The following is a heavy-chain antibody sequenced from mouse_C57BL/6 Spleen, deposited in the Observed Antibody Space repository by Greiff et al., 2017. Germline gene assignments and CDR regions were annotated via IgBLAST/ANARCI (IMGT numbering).Heavy chain of an antibody. V-gene: IGHV5-17*01. Sequence: EVQVVESGGGLVKPGGSLTLSCAASGFTFSDYGMHWVRQAPEKGLEWVAYISSGSSTIYYADTVKGRFTISRDNAKNTLFRQMTSLRSEDTAMYYCARGGLPYYYAMDYWGQGTSVTVSS. CDR3: ARGGLPYYYAMDY. J-gene: IGHJ4*01. CDR2: ISSGSSTI. D-gene: IGHD2-4*01. CDR1: GFTFSDYG.